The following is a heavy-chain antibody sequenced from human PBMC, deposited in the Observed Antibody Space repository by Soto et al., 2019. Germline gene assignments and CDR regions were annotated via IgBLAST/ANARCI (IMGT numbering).Heavy chain of an antibody. CDR3: ARSPDSLSLVHY. CDR2: SNPNSGGA. D-gene: IGHD3-9*01. Sequence: ASVKVSCKTSGYSSIAYYIHWVRQAPGQGLEWMGWSNPNSGGAKYAQKFQGRVTLTRDTSISTAYMELTRLTSDDTAIYYCARSPDSLSLVHYWGQGTLVTVSS. V-gene: IGHV1-2*02. J-gene: IGHJ4*02. CDR1: GYSSIAYY.